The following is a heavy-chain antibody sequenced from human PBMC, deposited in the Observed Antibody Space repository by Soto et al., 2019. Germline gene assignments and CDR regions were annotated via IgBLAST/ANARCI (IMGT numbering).Heavy chain of an antibody. D-gene: IGHD4-17*01. J-gene: IGHJ4*02. V-gene: IGHV3-7*01. CDR2: IKEDGSEK. CDR3: AGEAVTTSKGFDY. CDR1: GFTFSTYW. Sequence: PGGSLRLSCAASGFTFSTYWMSWVRQAPGKGLEWVANIKEDGSEKNYVDSLKGRFTISRDNAKNSLYLQMHGLRAEDTAVYYSAGEAVTTSKGFDYWGQGTLVTVS.